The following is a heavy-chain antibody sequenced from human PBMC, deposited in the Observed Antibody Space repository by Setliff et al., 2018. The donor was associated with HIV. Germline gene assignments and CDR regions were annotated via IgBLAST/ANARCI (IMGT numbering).Heavy chain of an antibody. V-gene: IGHV4-38-2*02. CDR2: IYSTGHS. D-gene: IGHD3-10*01. CDR3: ARDRALRFSKSPSFNYFDV. J-gene: IGHJ4*02. Sequence: PSETLSLTCLLFGYSITNGNYWAWIRQSPGKGLEWIGSIYSTGHSYYNPSHKSRLTMSVDTAKNRFSLKLISVTAADTAVYYCARDRALRFSKSPSFNYFDVWGQGALVTVSS. CDR1: GYSITNGNY.